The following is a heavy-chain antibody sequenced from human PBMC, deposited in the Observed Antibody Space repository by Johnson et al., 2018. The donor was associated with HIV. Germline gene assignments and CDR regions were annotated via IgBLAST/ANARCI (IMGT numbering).Heavy chain of an antibody. CDR2: IRYDGSHK. Sequence: QVQLMESGGGVVQPGGSLRLSCAASGFTFSSYGMHWVRQAPGKGLEWVAFIRYDGSHKYYADSVKGRFTISRDNAKNSMYLQMNSLRAEDTAVCYCARVLRITQAFDIWGQGTMVTVSS. V-gene: IGHV3-30*02. J-gene: IGHJ3*02. CDR3: ARVLRITQAFDI. D-gene: IGHD3-10*01. CDR1: GFTFSSYG.